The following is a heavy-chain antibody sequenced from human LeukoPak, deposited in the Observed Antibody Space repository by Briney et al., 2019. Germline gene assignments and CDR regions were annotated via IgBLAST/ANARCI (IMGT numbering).Heavy chain of an antibody. CDR2: IDPGDSDT. J-gene: IGHJ4*02. Sequence: GESLKISCKGSGYSFTSYWIGWVRQMPGKGLEWMGIIDPGDSDTRYSPSFQGQVTISADKSISTAYLQWSSLKASDTAMYYCARHVSVVTPPFDYWGQGTLVTVSS. D-gene: IGHD2-21*02. CDR3: ARHVSVVTPPFDY. V-gene: IGHV5-51*01. CDR1: GYSFTSYW.